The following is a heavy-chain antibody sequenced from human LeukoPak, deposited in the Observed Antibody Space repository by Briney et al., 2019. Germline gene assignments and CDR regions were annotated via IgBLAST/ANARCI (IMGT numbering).Heavy chain of an antibody. V-gene: IGHV3-11*03. CDR2: ISSSSSYT. Sequence: GGSLRLSRAASGFSVSSKYMSWIRQAPGKGLEWVSYISSSSSYTNYADSVKGRFTISRDNAKNSLYLQMNSLRAEDTAVYYCARFGADYDILTGYYSHFDYWGQGTLVTVSS. CDR3: ARFGADYDILTGYYSHFDY. J-gene: IGHJ4*02. D-gene: IGHD3-9*01. CDR1: GFSVSSKY.